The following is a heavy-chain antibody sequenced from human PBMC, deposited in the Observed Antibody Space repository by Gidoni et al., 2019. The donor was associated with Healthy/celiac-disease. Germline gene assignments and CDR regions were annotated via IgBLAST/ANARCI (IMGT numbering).Heavy chain of an antibody. CDR3: ARDWYHAIDY. V-gene: IGHV3-74*03. D-gene: IGHD2-2*01. CDR2: IETGGTTT. CDR1: AFRFPITW. J-gene: IGHJ4*02. Sequence: EVQLVEFGGGLVQPGGSLRLSCAASAFRFPITWMHWVRQVPGKGLVWVALIETGGTTTMYADSVKGRFTISRDDAKNTLYLQMNNLRVEDTAVYYCARDWYHAIDYWGQGTSVTVSS.